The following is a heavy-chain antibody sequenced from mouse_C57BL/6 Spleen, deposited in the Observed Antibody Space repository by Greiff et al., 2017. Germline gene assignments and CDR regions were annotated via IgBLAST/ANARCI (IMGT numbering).Heavy chain of an antibody. CDR1: GYTFTSYW. J-gene: IGHJ2*01. Sequence: QVQLQQPGAELVKPGASVKMSCKASGYTFTSYWITWVKQRPGQGLEWIGDIYPGSGSTNYNEKFKSKATLTVDTSSSTAYVQLSSLTSEDSAVYYCARRWLRRDYFDYWGQGTTLTVSA. V-gene: IGHV1-55*01. CDR3: ARRWLRRDYFDY. D-gene: IGHD2-2*01. CDR2: IYPGSGST.